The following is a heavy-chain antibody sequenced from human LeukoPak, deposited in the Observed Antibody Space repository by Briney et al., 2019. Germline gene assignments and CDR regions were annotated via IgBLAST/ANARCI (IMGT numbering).Heavy chain of an antibody. J-gene: IGHJ4*02. D-gene: IGHD1-26*01. CDR1: GFTVSSNY. Sequence: TGGSLRLSCAASGFTVSSNYMSWVRQAPGKGLEWVSAISGSGGSTYYADSVKGRFTISRDNSKNTLYLQMNSLRAEDTAVYYCARDPLWRSFNPFDYWGQGTLVTVSS. V-gene: IGHV3-23*01. CDR2: ISGSGGST. CDR3: ARDPLWRSFNPFDY.